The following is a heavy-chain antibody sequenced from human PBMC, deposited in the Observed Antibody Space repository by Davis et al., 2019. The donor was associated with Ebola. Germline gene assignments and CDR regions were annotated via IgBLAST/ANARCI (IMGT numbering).Heavy chain of an antibody. J-gene: IGHJ5*02. D-gene: IGHD6-13*01. CDR1: GYTFTSYG. V-gene: IGHV1-18*04. CDR2: INPHNGNT. CDR3: ARGLYSSSWIGGWFDP. Sequence: ASVKVSCKASGYTFTSYGISWVRQAPGQGLEWMGWINPHNGNTNYAQNVQGRVTMTTDTSTSTAYMEVGILRSDDTAVYYCARGLYSSSWIGGWFDPWGQGTLVTVSS.